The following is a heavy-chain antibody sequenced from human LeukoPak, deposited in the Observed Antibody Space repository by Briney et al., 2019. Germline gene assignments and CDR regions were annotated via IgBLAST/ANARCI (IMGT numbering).Heavy chain of an antibody. Sequence: SETLSLTCTVSGGSISSYYWSRIRQPPGKGLEWIGYIYYSGSTNYNPSLKSRVTISVDTSKNHFSLKVSSVTAADTAIYYCARFSSGWFYFDYWGQGTLVTVSS. J-gene: IGHJ4*02. CDR3: ARFSSGWFYFDY. D-gene: IGHD6-19*01. CDR1: GGSISSYY. V-gene: IGHV4-59*12. CDR2: IYYSGST.